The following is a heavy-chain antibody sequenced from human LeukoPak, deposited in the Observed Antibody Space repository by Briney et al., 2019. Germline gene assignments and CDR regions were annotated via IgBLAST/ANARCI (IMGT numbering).Heavy chain of an antibody. J-gene: IGHJ4*02. V-gene: IGHV3-21*01. D-gene: IGHD2-2*01. CDR3: ARQCSITSCL. Sequence: PGGSLRLSCAASGFTFSNHYMNWVRQAPGKGLEWVSSISSGSSSIYYADSVKGRFTISRDNATSSLYLQMNSLGAEDTAVYYCARQCSITSCLWGQGTLVTVSS. CDR2: ISSGSSSI. CDR1: GFTFSNHY.